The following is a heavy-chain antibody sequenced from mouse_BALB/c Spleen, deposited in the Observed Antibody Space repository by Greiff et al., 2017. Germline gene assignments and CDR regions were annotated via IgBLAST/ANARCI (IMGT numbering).Heavy chain of an antibody. V-gene: IGHV10-3*03. J-gene: IGHJ3*01. CDR2: IRSKSNNYAT. CDR1: GFTFNTYA. CDR3: VRGDWDVAWFAY. D-gene: IGHD4-1*01. Sequence: EVKLMESGGGLVQPKGSLKLSCAASGFTFNTYAMHWVCQAPGKGLEWVARIRSKSNNYATYYADSVKDRFTISRDDSQSMLYLQMNNLKTEDTAMYYCVRGDWDVAWFAYWGQGTLVTVSA.